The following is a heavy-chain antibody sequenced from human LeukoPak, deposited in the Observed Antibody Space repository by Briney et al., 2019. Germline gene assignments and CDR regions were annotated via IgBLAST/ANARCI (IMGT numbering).Heavy chain of an antibody. Sequence: SETLSLTCTVSGGSISSYYWSWLRQPAGKGLEWIGRIYTSGSTNYNPSLKSRVTMSVDTSKNQFSLKLSSVTAADTAVYYCARIPPSMTGDAFDIWGQGTMVTVSS. V-gene: IGHV4-4*07. J-gene: IGHJ3*02. CDR3: ARIPPSMTGDAFDI. D-gene: IGHD2/OR15-2a*01. CDR2: IYTSGST. CDR1: GGSISSYY.